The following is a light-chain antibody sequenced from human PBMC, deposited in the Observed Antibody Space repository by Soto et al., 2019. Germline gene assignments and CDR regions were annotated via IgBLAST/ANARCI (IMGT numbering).Light chain of an antibody. CDR1: QSISKNY. CDR2: DAS. V-gene: IGKV3D-20*01. Sequence: EIVLTQSPSTLSLSPGERATLSCGASQSISKNYLAWYQQKPGLAPRLLIYDASTRATGVPTRISGSGSGTEFTLTISSLQSEDFAVYYCQQYNSWPLTFGGGTKVDI. J-gene: IGKJ4*01. CDR3: QQYNSWPLT.